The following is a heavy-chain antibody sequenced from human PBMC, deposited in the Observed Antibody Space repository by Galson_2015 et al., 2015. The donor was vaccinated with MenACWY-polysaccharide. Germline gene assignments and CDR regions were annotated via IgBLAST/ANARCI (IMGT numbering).Heavy chain of an antibody. Sequence: SVTVPGKAFGYSFTGYYVHWVRQAPGKGREGMGWINPNRGATNYAQKFQGRVTMSRDTSISTAYMDLSRLTSDDTAVYYCAITPWKYSSGLDAENCWGQGTLVTVSA. CDR1: GYSFTGYY. J-gene: IGHJ4*02. V-gene: IGHV1-2*02. CDR2: INPNRGAT. D-gene: IGHD6-19*01. CDR3: AITPWKYSSGLDAENC.